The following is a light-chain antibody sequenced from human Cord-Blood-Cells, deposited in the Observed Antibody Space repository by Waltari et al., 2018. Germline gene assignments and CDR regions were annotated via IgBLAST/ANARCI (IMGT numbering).Light chain of an antibody. CDR3: SSAADNNRV. J-gene: IGLJ3*02. V-gene: IGLV3-27*01. CDR1: VLAKKY. CDR2: KDS. Sequence: YELTQPSSVSVSPGQTARITCSGDVLAKKYARWFQQKPGQAPVLVIYKDSERPSGIPGRFSGPSSGTTVTLTTSGPQVEDTADYYCSSAADNNRVFGGGTKLTVL.